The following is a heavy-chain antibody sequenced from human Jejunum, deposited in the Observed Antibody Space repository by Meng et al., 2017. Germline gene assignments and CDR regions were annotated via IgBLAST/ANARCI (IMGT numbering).Heavy chain of an antibody. CDR1: GITFSNYW. Sequence: GESLKISCAAPGITFSNYWMHWVRPVPGKGLAWVSHSNRDGSSTTFADSLRGRFILSRDNDKDTLYLQMNSLRADDTAVYFCARAICSGCSCSLADGLDVWGQGTTVTVSS. D-gene: IGHD2-15*01. CDR3: ARAICSGCSCSLADGLDV. V-gene: IGHV3-74*01. J-gene: IGHJ6*02. CDR2: SNRDGSST.